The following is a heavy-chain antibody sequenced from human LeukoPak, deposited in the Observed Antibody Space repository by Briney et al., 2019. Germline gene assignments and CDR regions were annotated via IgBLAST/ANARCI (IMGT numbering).Heavy chain of an antibody. CDR3: ARDPSSSRYFDWLLYRDY. CDR1: GGSISSGLYY. Sequence: SETLSLTCTVSGGSISSGLYYWNWIRQPAGKGLEWIGRIYSSVTTYNPSLKSRVTISVDTSKNQFSLKLSSVTAADTAVYYCARDPSSSRYFDWLLYRDYWGQGTLVTVSS. V-gene: IGHV4-61*02. D-gene: IGHD3-9*01. CDR2: IYSSVTT. J-gene: IGHJ4*02.